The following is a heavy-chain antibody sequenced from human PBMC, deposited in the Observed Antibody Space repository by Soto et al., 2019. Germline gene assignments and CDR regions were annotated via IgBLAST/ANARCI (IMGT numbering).Heavy chain of an antibody. CDR3: ARLNGYCISTNCHGYYGMDV. CDR2: IYSSENT. CDR1: GGSVSSSSYS. Sequence: SETLSLTCTVSGGSVSSSSYSWGWIRQPPGKGLEWIGTIYSSENTYYNPSLLSRVTISVDTSKNEFSLRLSSVTAADTAVYYCARLNGYCISTNCHGYYGMDVWGQGTTVTVS. J-gene: IGHJ6*02. V-gene: IGHV4-39*01. D-gene: IGHD2-2*03.